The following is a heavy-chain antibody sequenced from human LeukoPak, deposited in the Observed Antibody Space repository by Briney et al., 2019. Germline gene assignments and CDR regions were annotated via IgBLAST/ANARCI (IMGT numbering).Heavy chain of an antibody. CDR1: GYTFTGYY. V-gene: IGHV1-2*04. Sequence: ASVKVSCKASGYTFTGYYMHWVRQAPGQGLEWMGWINPNSGGTNYAQKFQGWVTMTRDTSISTAYMELSRLRSDDTAVYYCAREEGPSEGSETNRFDPWGQGTLVTVSS. CDR3: AREEGPSEGSETNRFDP. D-gene: IGHD3-10*01. CDR2: INPNSGGT. J-gene: IGHJ5*02.